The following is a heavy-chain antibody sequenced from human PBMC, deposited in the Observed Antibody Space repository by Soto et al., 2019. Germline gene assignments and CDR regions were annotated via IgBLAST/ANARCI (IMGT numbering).Heavy chain of an antibody. CDR3: AKDLGYCSGGSCPYPFDYGMDV. D-gene: IGHD2-15*01. J-gene: IGHJ6*02. CDR1: GFTFSSYG. V-gene: IGHV3-30*18. CDR2: ISYDGSNK. Sequence: GGSLRLSCAASGFTFSSYGMHWVRQAPGKGLEWVAVISYDGSNKYYADSVKGRFTISRDNSKNTLYLQMNSLRAEDTAVYYCAKDLGYCSGGSCPYPFDYGMDVWGQGTTVTVSS.